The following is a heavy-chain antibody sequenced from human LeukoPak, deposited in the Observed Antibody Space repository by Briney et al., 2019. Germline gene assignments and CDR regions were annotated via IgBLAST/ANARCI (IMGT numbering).Heavy chain of an antibody. Sequence: PGRSLRLSCAASGFTFSSYGMHWVRQAPGKGLEWVAVIWYDGSNKYYADSVKGRFTISRDNSKNTLYLQMNSLRAEDTAVYYCARDSNGGSYSAFDYWGQGTLVTVSS. CDR2: IWYDGSNK. J-gene: IGHJ4*02. V-gene: IGHV3-33*01. CDR1: GFTFSSYG. D-gene: IGHD1-26*01. CDR3: ARDSNGGSYSAFDY.